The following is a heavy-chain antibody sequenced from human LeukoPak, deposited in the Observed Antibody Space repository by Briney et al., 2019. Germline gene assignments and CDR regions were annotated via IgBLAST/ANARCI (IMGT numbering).Heavy chain of an antibody. D-gene: IGHD4-23*01. CDR3: ARRVVTQGYYYYYGMDV. CDR2: IYPGDSDT. J-gene: IGHJ6*02. V-gene: IGHV5-51*01. Sequence: GESLKISCKGSGYSFTSYWIGWVRQMPGKGLEWMGIIYPGDSDTRYSPSFQGQVTTSADKSISTAYLQWSSLKASDTAMYYCARRVVTQGYYYYYGMDVWGQGTTVTVSS. CDR1: GYSFTSYW.